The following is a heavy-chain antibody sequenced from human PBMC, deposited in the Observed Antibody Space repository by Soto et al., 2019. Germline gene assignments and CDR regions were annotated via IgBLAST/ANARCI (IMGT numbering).Heavy chain of an antibody. Sequence: PGGSLRLSCAASGFTFSSYSMNWVRQAPGKGLEWVSSISSSSSYIYYADSVKGRFTISRDNAKNSLYLQMNSLRAEDMAVYYCAREEQLAGPWAFDIWGQGTMVTVSS. D-gene: IGHD6-6*01. J-gene: IGHJ3*02. CDR3: AREEQLAGPWAFDI. V-gene: IGHV3-21*01. CDR1: GFTFSSYS. CDR2: ISSSSSYI.